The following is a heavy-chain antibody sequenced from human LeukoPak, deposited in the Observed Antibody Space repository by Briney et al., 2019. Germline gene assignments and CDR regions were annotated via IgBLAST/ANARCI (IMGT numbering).Heavy chain of an antibody. V-gene: IGHV3-11*06. CDR1: GFTFSAAW. Sequence: GGSLRLSCAASGFTFSAAWINWVRQAPGKGLEWISYIGIDSGNTNYADSVKGRFTISGDKAKNSLYLQMNSLRVEDTAVYYCARDYKYAFDNWGQGTLVTVSS. CDR3: ARDYKYAFDN. J-gene: IGHJ4*02. D-gene: IGHD5-24*01. CDR2: IGIDSGNT.